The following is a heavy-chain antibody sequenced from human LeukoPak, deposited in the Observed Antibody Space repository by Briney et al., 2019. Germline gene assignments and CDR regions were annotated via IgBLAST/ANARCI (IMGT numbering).Heavy chain of an antibody. CDR2: ISSSSSTI. CDR3: ARDLGIAAVFDY. CDR1: GFTFSSYS. J-gene: IGHJ4*02. Sequence: PGGSLRLSCAASGFTFSSYSMNWVRQAPGKGLEWVSYISSSSSTIYYAVSVKGRFTISRDSTKISLYLQMNSLRAEDTAVCYCARDLGIAAVFDYWGQGTLVTVSS. V-gene: IGHV3-48*01. D-gene: IGHD6-13*01.